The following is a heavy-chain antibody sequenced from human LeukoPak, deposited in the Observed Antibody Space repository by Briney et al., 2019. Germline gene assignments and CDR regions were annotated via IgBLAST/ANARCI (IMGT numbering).Heavy chain of an antibody. CDR1: GYTFTSYG. CDR2: ISAYNGNT. CDR3: VRARIVVAPAANDY. V-gene: IGHV1-18*04. Sequence: ASVKVSCKASGYTFTSYGISWVRQAPGQGLEWMGWISAYNGNTNYAQKLQGRVTMTTDTSTSTAYMELRSLRSDDTAVYYCVRARIVVAPAANDYWGQGTLVTVSS. J-gene: IGHJ4*02. D-gene: IGHD2-2*01.